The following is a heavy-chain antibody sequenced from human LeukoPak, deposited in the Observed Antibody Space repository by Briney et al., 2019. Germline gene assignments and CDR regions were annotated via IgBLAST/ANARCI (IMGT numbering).Heavy chain of an antibody. J-gene: IGHJ4*02. CDR2: ISYDGSNK. D-gene: IGHD2-15*01. CDR1: GFIFSSYA. V-gene: IGHV3-30*04. CDR3: AKSGGHYCSGGSCWGYYFDY. Sequence: GRSLRLSCAASGFIFSSYAMHWVRQAPGKGLEWVAVISYDGSNKYYADSVKGRFTISRDNSKNTLYLQMNSLRAEDTAVYYCAKSGGHYCSGGSCWGYYFDYWGQGTLVTVSS.